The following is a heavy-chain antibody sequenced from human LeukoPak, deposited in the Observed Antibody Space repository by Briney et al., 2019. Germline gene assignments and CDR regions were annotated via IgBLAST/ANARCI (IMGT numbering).Heavy chain of an antibody. Sequence: GGSLRLSCAASGFTVSSNYMSWVRQAPGKGLEWVAVISYDGSNKYYADSVKGRFTISRDNSKNTLYLQMNSLRAEDTAVYYCAKDHDSSGFDYWGQGTLVTVSS. CDR1: GFTVSSNY. CDR3: AKDHDSSGFDY. V-gene: IGHV3-30*18. D-gene: IGHD3-22*01. J-gene: IGHJ4*02. CDR2: ISYDGSNK.